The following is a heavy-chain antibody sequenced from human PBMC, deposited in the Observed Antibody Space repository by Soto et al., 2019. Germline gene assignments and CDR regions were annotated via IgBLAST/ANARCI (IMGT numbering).Heavy chain of an antibody. CDR2: ISGSGGST. J-gene: IGHJ4*02. D-gene: IGHD2-15*01. V-gene: IGHV3-23*01. CDR3: AKSGLYCSGGSCYFGY. Sequence: GGSLRLSCAASGFTFSSYAMSWVRQAPGKGLEWVSAISGSGGSTYYADSVKGRFTISRDNSKNTLYLQMNSLRAEDTAVYYCAKSGLYCSGGSCYFGYWGQGTLVTVSS. CDR1: GFTFSSYA.